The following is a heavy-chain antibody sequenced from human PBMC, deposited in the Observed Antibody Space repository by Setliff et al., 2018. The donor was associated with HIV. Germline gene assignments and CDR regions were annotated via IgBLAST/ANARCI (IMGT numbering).Heavy chain of an antibody. J-gene: IGHJ5*02. CDR1: GFSLSTSGVG. CDR2: IYWDDDK. CDR3: AHSGGYSSSWYLNWFDP. V-gene: IGHV2-5*02. D-gene: IGHD6-13*01. Sequence: SGPTLVNPTQTLTLTCTFSGFSLSTSGVGVGWIRQPPGKALEWLALIYWDDDKRYSPSLKDRLSITKDTSKNQVVLTMTNMDPVDTATYYCAHSGGYSSSWYLNWFDPWGQGTLVTVSS.